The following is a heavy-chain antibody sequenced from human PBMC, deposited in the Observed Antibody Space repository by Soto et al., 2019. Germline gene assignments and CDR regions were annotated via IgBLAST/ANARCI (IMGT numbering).Heavy chain of an antibody. D-gene: IGHD2-21*01. CDR2: XSPIFXEP. V-gene: IGHV1-69*05. CDR1: EDTFSIYS. Sequence: XXVKVSCKPSEDTFSIYSFSWVRQVPGQGLEWMGGXSPIFXEPNYAQKFQGXVTITSDTSASTNYMQPNSLTYEDKAVYYCARVPGYSTGDLWGRGTLVTVSS. CDR3: ARVPGYSTGDL. J-gene: IGHJ2*01.